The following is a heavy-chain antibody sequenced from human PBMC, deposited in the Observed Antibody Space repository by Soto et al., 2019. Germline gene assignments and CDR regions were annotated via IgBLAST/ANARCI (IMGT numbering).Heavy chain of an antibody. D-gene: IGHD2-2*03. J-gene: IGHJ6*02. CDR3: ARVPEIGSYYYYYGMDV. CDR2: ISYDGSNK. V-gene: IGHV3-30-3*01. CDR1: GFTFSSYA. Sequence: QVQLVESGGGVVQPGRSLRLSCAASGFTFSSYAMHWGRQAPGKGLEWVAVISYDGSNKYYADSVKGRFTISRDNSKNTLYLQMNSLRAEDTAVYYCARVPEIGSYYYYYGMDVWGQGTTVTVSS.